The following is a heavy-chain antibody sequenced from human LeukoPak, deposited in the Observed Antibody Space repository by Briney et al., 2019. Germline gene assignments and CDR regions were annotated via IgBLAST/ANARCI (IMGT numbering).Heavy chain of an antibody. J-gene: IGHJ4*02. D-gene: IGHD6-13*01. V-gene: IGHV4-59*01. CDR2: IYYSGST. CDR1: GGSISSYC. Sequence: SETLSLTCTVSGGSISSYCWTWIRQPPGKGLEWIGYIYYSGSTNYNPSLRSRVTISVDTSKNQFSLKLSSVTAADTAVYYCAREYSRAAAGTGYDYFDYWGQGTLVTVSS. CDR3: AREYSRAAAGTGYDYFDY.